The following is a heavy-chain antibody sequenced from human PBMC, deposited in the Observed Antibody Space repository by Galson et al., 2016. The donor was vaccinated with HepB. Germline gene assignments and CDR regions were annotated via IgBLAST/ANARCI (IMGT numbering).Heavy chain of an antibody. D-gene: IGHD1-1*01. CDR3: ARGFALDI. CDR2: INADGSEK. Sequence: SLRLSCAPSGFTLSGHWMAWVRQPQGKGLEWVANINADGSEKYYVDSVKGRFTISRDNARNSLYLQMNNLRVEDTAVYYCARGFALDIWGQGTLVTVSS. V-gene: IGHV3-7*01. J-gene: IGHJ4*02. CDR1: GFTLSGHW.